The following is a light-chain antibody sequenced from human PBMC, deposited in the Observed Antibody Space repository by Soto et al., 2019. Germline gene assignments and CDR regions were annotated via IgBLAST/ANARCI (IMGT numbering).Light chain of an antibody. CDR2: GNT. Sequence: QSVLTQPPSVSGAPGQSVTISCTGSSSNIGAGYYVPWNQQLPGTAPKLLIYGNTNRPSGVPDGFSGAKSGTSASLAITGLQAEDDADYSCQSYDSILVFGGGTKVTVL. J-gene: IGLJ2*01. CDR3: QSYDSILV. V-gene: IGLV1-40*01. CDR1: SSNIGAGYY.